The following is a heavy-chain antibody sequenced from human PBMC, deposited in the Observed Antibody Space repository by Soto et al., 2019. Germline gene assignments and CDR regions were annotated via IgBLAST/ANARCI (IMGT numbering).Heavy chain of an antibody. J-gene: IGHJ4*02. CDR1: GGSMNRADYY. CDR3: ARDGGRGYYGSGTYYDF. CDR2: IYYNGAT. Sequence: QLQLQESGPGLVKPSQTLSLTCTVSGGSMNRADYYWSWIRQPPGKGLEWLGYIYYNGATYYNPSLDSRLTRSVDTSKNQCSLTLRSVTAADTAVYFCARDGGRGYYGSGTYYDFWGQGTLVTVSS. V-gene: IGHV4-30-4*01. D-gene: IGHD3-10*01.